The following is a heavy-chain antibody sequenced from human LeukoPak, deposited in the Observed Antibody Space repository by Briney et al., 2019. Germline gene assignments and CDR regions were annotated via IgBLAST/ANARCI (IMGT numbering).Heavy chain of an antibody. CDR1: GYTFTSYG. CDR3: ARDRYYYGSNGAFDI. CDR2: ISAYNGNT. Sequence: ASVKVSCKASGYTFTSYGISWVRQAPGPGLEWMGWISAYNGNTNYAQKLQGRVTMTTDTSTSTAYMELRSLRSDDTAVYYCARDRYYYGSNGAFDIWGQGTMVTVSS. J-gene: IGHJ3*02. V-gene: IGHV1-18*01. D-gene: IGHD3-22*01.